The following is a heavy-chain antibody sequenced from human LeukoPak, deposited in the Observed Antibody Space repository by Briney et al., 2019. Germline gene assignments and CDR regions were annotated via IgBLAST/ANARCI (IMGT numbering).Heavy chain of an antibody. V-gene: IGHV3-49*05. J-gene: IGHJ5*02. CDR2: IRSKAYGGTT. Sequence: KPGRSLRLSCTASGFTFGDYAMSWFRQAPGKGLEWVGFIRSKAYGGTTEYAASVKGRLTTSRDDSKSIAYLQMNSLKTEDTAVYYCTREKLRDIVVVPAPYWFDPWGQGTLVTVSS. CDR1: GFTFGDYA. CDR3: TREKLRDIVVVPAPYWFDP. D-gene: IGHD2-2*01.